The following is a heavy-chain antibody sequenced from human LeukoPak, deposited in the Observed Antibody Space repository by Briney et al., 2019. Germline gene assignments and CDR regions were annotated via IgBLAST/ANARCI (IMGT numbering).Heavy chain of an antibody. J-gene: IGHJ6*02. CDR2: IYTSGST. V-gene: IGHV4-4*07. CDR1: GGSISRYY. Sequence: PSETLSLTCTVSGGSISRYYWSWIRQPAGEGLEWIGRIYTSGSTNYNPSLKSRVTMSVDTSKNQFSLKLSSVTAAAAAVYYCARDPRTRDYYYYDMDVWGQGNTVTVSS. CDR3: ARDPRTRDYYYYDMDV.